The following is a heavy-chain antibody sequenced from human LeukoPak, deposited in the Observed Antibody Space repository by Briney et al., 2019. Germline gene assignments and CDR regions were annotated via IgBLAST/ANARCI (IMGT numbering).Heavy chain of an antibody. J-gene: IGHJ5*01. CDR1: GYTFTGYY. Sequence: ASVKVSCKASGYTFTGYYMHWVRQAPGQGLEWMGWINPNSGGTNYAQKFQGRVTMTRDTSISTAYMELSRLRSDDTAVYYCARGRGEWDYGDYVSLFWFDYWGQGIQVIVSS. CDR3: ARGRGEWDYGDYVSLFWFDY. CDR2: INPNSGGT. D-gene: IGHD4-17*01. V-gene: IGHV1-2*02.